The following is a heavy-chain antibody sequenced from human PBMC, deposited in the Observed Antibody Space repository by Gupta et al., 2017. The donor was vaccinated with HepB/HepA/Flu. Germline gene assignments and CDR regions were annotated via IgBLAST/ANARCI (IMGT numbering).Heavy chain of an antibody. CDR3: AGYDSGGNYFES. V-gene: IGHV4-59*08. D-gene: IGHD6-19*01. CDR1: GGSISNKF. CDR2: VRYDGTA. Sequence: QVQLQESGPGLVKPSETLSLTCTVSGGSISNKFWSLVRQPPGKRLEWIGNVRYDGTANYNPSLRSRVTLAIDASKNQFSLRLTSVTAADTAVYFCAGYDSGGNYFESWGQGTPVTVSS. J-gene: IGHJ4*02.